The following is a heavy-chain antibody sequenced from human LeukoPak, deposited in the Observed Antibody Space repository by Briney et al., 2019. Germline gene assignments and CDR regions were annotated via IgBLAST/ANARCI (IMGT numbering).Heavy chain of an antibody. D-gene: IGHD1-26*01. Sequence: PSETLSLTCTVSGVSISSSNSYWGWIPQPPGKGVEWIGSIYYSGSTYYNPSLKSRVTISVDTSKNQFSLKLTSVTAADTAVYYCARLIRGATDYWGQGTLVTVSS. J-gene: IGHJ4*02. CDR2: IYYSGST. CDR1: GVSISSSNSY. V-gene: IGHV4-39*01. CDR3: ARLIRGATDY.